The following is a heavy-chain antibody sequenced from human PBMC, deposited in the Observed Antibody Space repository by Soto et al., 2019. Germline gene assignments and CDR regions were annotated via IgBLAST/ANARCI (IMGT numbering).Heavy chain of an antibody. D-gene: IGHD5-18*01. V-gene: IGHV1-18*01. CDR1: GYTFTSYG. J-gene: IGHJ5*02. CDR2: ISAYNGNT. CDR3: AREVDTAMVTSRFDP. Sequence: ASVKVSCKASGYTFTSYGISWVRQAPGQGLEWMGWISAYNGNTNYAQKLQGRVTMTTDTSTSTAYMELRSLRSDDTAVYYCAREVDTAMVTSRFDPWGQGTLVTVSS.